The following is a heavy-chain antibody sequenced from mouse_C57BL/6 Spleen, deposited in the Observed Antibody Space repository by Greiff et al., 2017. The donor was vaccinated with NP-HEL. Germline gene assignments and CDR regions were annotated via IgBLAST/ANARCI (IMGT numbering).Heavy chain of an antibody. Sequence: VQLQQSGAELVKPGASVKMSCKASGYTFTSYWITWVKQRPGQGLEWIGDIYPGSGSTNYNEKFKSKATLTVDTSSSTAYMQLSSLTSEDSAVYYWARGGYSNYAMDYWGQGTSVTVSS. CDR1: GYTFTSYW. D-gene: IGHD2-5*01. V-gene: IGHV1-55*01. CDR2: IYPGSGST. J-gene: IGHJ4*01. CDR3: ARGGYSNYAMDY.